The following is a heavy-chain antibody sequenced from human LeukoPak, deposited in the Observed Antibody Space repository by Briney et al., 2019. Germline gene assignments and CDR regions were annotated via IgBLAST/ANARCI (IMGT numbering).Heavy chain of an antibody. J-gene: IGHJ6*03. Sequence: GGSLRLSCAASGLTFSNYWMTWARQAPGKGMEWVADIKQDGSEKLYVNSVGGRLSISRDNAKMSLFLQINSLRAEDTAVYYCARDNGVVHGVYYMDVWGKGTTVTVS. CDR3: ARDNGVVHGVYYMDV. D-gene: IGHD3-3*01. V-gene: IGHV3-7*01. CDR1: GLTFSNYW. CDR2: IKQDGSEK.